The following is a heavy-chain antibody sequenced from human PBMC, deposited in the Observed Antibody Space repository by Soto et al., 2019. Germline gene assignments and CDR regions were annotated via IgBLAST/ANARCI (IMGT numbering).Heavy chain of an antibody. Sequence: PGGSLRLSCTMYGFHVDDYGMSWVRHVPGKGLEWVSGIYWKGGNRHYADYVKGSFNITRDNAKNSLFLQLDSLIAEDTALYYCVRSGDYRSGSYWYFFDYWGQGT. V-gene: IGHV3-20*04. D-gene: IGHD3-10*01. CDR1: GFHVDDYG. CDR3: VRSGDYRSGSYWYFFDY. J-gene: IGHJ4*02. CDR2: IYWKGGNR.